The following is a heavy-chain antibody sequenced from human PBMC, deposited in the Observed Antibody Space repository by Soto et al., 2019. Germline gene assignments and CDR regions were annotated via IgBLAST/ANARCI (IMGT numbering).Heavy chain of an antibody. Sequence: GGSLRLSCAASGFTFSSYSMNWVRQAPGKGLEWVSSISSSSSYIYYADSVKGRFTISRDNAKNSLYLQMNSLRAEDTAVYYCARGDSSSWYPLFDYWGQGTLVTVYS. CDR3: ARGDSSSWYPLFDY. CDR2: ISSSSSYI. J-gene: IGHJ4*02. V-gene: IGHV3-21*01. D-gene: IGHD6-13*01. CDR1: GFTFSSYS.